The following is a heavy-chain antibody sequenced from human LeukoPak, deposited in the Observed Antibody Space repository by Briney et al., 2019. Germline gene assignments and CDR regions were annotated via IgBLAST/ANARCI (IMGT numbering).Heavy chain of an antibody. CDR1: GGSISSYY. CDR2: IYTSGST. J-gene: IGHJ4*02. Sequence: SETLSLTCTVSGGSISSYYWSWIRQPAGKGLEWIGRIYTSGSTNYNPSFKSRVTMSVDTSKNQFSLKLSSVTAADTAVYYCARLTAAGRTLDYWGQGTPVTVSS. V-gene: IGHV4-4*07. D-gene: IGHD6-13*01. CDR3: ARLTAAGRTLDY.